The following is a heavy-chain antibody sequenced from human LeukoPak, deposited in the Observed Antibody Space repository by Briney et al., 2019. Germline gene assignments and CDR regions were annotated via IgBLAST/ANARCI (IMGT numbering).Heavy chain of an antibody. CDR3: ARGLPYSISDY. CDR2: IWSDGSTK. D-gene: IGHD6-13*01. J-gene: IGHJ4*02. Sequence: GGSLRLSCAASGFTFSSYGMHWVRQAPGKGLEWVAVIWSDGSTKYYADSVKGRLTISRDNSKNTVYLQMNSLRVEDTAVYYSARGLPYSISDYWGQGTLVSVSS. V-gene: IGHV3-33*08. CDR1: GFTFSSYG.